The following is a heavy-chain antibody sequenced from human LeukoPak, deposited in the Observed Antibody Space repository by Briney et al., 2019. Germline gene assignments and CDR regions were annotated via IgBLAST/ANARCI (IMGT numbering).Heavy chain of an antibody. CDR1: GFTFSSYW. CDR3: ARDQTNGYFDWYYYYGMGV. CDR2: IKQDGSEE. V-gene: IGHV3-7*01. Sequence: GGSLRLSCAASGFTFSSYWMSWVRQAPGKWLEWVANIKQDGSEEYYVDSVKGRFTISRDNAKNSLYLQMNSLRAEDTAVYYCARDQTNGYFDWYYYYGMGVWGQGTTVTVSS. D-gene: IGHD3-9*01. J-gene: IGHJ6*02.